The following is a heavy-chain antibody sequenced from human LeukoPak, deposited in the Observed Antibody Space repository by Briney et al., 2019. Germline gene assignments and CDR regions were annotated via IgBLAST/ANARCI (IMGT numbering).Heavy chain of an antibody. V-gene: IGHV1-69*13. D-gene: IGHD3-22*01. Sequence: SVKVSCKASGGTFSSYAISWVRQAPGQGLEWMGGIIPIFGTANYAQKFQGRVTITADESTSTAYMELSSLRSEDTAVSYCALSGSSGYFDAFDIWGQGTMVTVSS. CDR3: ALSGSSGYFDAFDI. J-gene: IGHJ3*02. CDR2: IIPIFGTA. CDR1: GGTFSSYA.